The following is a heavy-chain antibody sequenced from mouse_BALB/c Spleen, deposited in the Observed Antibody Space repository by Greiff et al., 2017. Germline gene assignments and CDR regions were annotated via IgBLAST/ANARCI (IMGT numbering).Heavy chain of an antibody. D-gene: IGHD2-10*01. J-gene: IGHJ4*01. V-gene: IGHV1-54*01. CDR3: ATYYGNSYAMDY. Sequence: VQLQESGAELVRPGTSVKVSCKASGYAFTNYLIEWVKQRPGQGLEWIGVINPGSGGTNYNEKFKGKATLTADKSSSTAYMQLSSLTSDDSAVYFCATYYGNSYAMDYWGQGTSVTVSS. CDR1: GYAFTNYL. CDR2: INPGSGGT.